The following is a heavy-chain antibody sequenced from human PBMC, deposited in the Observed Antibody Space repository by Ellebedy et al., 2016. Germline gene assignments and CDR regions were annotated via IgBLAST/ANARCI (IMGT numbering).Heavy chain of an antibody. CDR2: ISGSGGST. V-gene: IGHV3-23*01. D-gene: IGHD5-24*01. CDR3: AKDREVALFDY. J-gene: IGHJ4*02. Sequence: AISGSGGSTYYADSVKGRFTISRDNSKNTLYLQMNSLRAEDTAVYYCAKDREVALFDYWGQGTLVTVSS.